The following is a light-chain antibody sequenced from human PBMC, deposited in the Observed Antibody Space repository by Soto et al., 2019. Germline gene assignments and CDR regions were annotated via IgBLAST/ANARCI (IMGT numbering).Light chain of an antibody. CDR2: EGS. CDR3: CSYAGSRNLV. CDR1: SSDVGSYDL. Sequence: SALTQPASVSGSPGQSITISCTGTSSDVGSYDLVSWYQQHPGEAPKLMIYEGSKRPSGISNRFSGSKSGNTASLTISGLQAEDEAEYYCCSYAGSRNLVFGGGTKLTVL. J-gene: IGLJ2*01. V-gene: IGLV2-23*01.